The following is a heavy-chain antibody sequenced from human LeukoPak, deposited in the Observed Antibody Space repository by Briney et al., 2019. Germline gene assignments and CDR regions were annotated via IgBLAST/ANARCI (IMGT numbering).Heavy chain of an antibody. D-gene: IGHD4-17*01. Sequence: PGGSLRLSCAASGFTFRLYVMTWVRQAPGKGLEWVSAITGSGGSIYYADSVRGRFTISRDNSKNTLYLQMNSLRAEDTAVYYCAHPSTPDYGGLDYRGQGTLVTVSS. CDR3: AHPSTPDYGGLDY. CDR2: ITGSGGSI. V-gene: IGHV3-23*01. J-gene: IGHJ4*02. CDR1: GFTFRLYV.